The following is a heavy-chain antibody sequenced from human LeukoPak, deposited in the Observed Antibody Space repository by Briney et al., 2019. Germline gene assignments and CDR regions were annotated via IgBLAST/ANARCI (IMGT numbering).Heavy chain of an antibody. V-gene: IGHV3-48*03. CDR3: ATKLVGAAYMDV. CDR1: GFTFSSYE. D-gene: IGHD1-26*01. CDR2: ISSSGSTI. J-gene: IGHJ6*03. Sequence: PGGSLGLSCTASGFTFSSYEMNWVRQAPGKGLEWVSYISSSGSTIYYADSVKGQLTISRDNAKSSLYLQMNSLRAEDTAVYYCATKLVGAAYMDVWGKGTTVTVSS.